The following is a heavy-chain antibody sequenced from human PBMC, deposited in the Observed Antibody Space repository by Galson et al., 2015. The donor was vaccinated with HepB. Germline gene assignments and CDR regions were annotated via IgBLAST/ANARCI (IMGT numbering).Heavy chain of an antibody. D-gene: IGHD4-17*01. V-gene: IGHV3-74*01. Sequence: SLRLSCAASGFTFSNHWMHWVRQVPGKGLVWVSRINSDGSSTTYADSVKGRFTISRDNAKDTLYLQMHSLRVEDTALYYCARDRPYSDPNNWLDPWGHGTLVTVSS. J-gene: IGHJ5*02. CDR2: INSDGSST. CDR1: GFTFSNHW. CDR3: ARDRPYSDPNNWLDP.